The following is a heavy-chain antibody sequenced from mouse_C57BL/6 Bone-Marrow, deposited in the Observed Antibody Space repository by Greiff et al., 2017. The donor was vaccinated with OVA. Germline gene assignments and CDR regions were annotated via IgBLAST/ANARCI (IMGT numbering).Heavy chain of an antibody. J-gene: IGHJ1*03. Sequence: QVQLQQPGAELVKPGASVKMSCKASGYTFTSYWITWVKQRPGQGLEWIGDIYPGSGSTNYNEKFKSKVTLSVDTSSSTAYMQLSSLTSEDSAVYYCASESYNGSSSWYFDVWGTGTTVTVSS. D-gene: IGHD1-1*01. V-gene: IGHV1-55*01. CDR3: ASESYNGSSSWYFDV. CDR2: IYPGSGST. CDR1: GYTFTSYW.